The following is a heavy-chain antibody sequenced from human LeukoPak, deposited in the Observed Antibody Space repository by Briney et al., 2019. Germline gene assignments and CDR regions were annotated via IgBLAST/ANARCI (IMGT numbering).Heavy chain of an antibody. V-gene: IGHV3-7*04. CDR2: IKQDRSEK. D-gene: IGHD5-12*01. J-gene: IGHJ4*02. CDR3: ARATTAFDY. CDR1: GFTFSNYW. Sequence: PGGSLRLSCAASGFTFSNYWMTWVRQAPGKGLEWVANIKQDRSEKYYVDSVKGRFIISRDNAKNSLSVQMNSLRAEDTAVYYCARATTAFDYWGQGTLVTV.